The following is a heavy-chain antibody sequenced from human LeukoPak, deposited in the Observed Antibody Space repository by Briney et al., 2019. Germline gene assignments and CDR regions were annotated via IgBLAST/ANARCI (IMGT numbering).Heavy chain of an antibody. CDR3: ARGVSDGYY. CDR2: ISGSGGST. CDR1: EFTLSSYA. D-gene: IGHD2/OR15-2a*01. J-gene: IGHJ4*02. V-gene: IGHV3-23*01. Sequence: GGSLRLSCAASEFTLSSYAMSWVRQAPGKGLEWVSAISGSGGSTYYADSVKGRFTISRDNAKNSLYLQMNSLRAEDTAVYYCARGVSDGYYWGQGTLVTVSS.